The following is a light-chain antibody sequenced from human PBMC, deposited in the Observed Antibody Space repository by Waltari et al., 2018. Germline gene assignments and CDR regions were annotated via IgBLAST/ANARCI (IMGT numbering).Light chain of an antibody. Sequence: IVFTQSQGTPSLSPGERATLSCRGSQSVSRTLAWYQQKPCQAPKLLIYGASIRATGIPDRFTGSGSGTDFSLTISSLEPEDFAIDFCQHYVRLPATFGQGTKVEIK. CDR2: GAS. CDR1: QSVSRT. J-gene: IGKJ1*01. CDR3: QHYVRLPAT. V-gene: IGKV3-20*01.